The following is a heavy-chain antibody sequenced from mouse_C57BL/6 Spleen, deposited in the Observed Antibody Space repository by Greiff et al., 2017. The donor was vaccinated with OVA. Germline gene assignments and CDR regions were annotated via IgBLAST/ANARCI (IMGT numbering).Heavy chain of an antibody. Sequence: QVQLKQSGAELVRPGTSVKLSCKASGYTFTSYWMHWVKQRPGQGLEWIGVIDPSDSYTNYNQKFKGKATLNVGTSSSTAYMQLSSLTSEDSAVYYCARRTTVVATYYFDYWGQGTTLTVSS. CDR1: GYTFTSYW. D-gene: IGHD1-1*01. CDR2: IDPSDSYT. CDR3: ARRTTVVATYYFDY. J-gene: IGHJ2*01. V-gene: IGHV1-59*01.